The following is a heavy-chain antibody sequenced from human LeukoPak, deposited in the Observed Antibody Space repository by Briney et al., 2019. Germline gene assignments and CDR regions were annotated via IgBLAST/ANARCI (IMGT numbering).Heavy chain of an antibody. Sequence: SETLSPTCTVSGGSISSGSYYWSWIRQPAGKGLEWIGRIYTSGSTNYNPSLKSRVTISVDTSKNQFSLKLSSVTAADTAVYYCARDGPYGDQRTGMATSLRPGAFDIWGQGTMVTVSS. CDR3: ARDGPYGDQRTGMATSLRPGAFDI. CDR2: IYTSGST. CDR1: GGSISSGSYY. D-gene: IGHD5-24*01. V-gene: IGHV4-61*02. J-gene: IGHJ3*02.